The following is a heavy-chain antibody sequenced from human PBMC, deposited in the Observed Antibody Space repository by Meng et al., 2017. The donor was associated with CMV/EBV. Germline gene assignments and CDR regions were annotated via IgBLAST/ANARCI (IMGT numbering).Heavy chain of an antibody. J-gene: IGHJ4*02. CDR3: ARVTSRVAGAFDY. V-gene: IGHV4-30-4*08. Sequence: QVTLQESGPGLVEPSQTLSLTCTVSGGSISSGDYYWSWIRQPPGKGLEWIGYIYYSGSTYYNPSLKSRVTISVDTSKNQFSLKLSSVTAADTAVYYCARVTSRVAGAFDYWGQGTLVTVSS. CDR1: GGSISSGDYY. D-gene: IGHD1-14*01. CDR2: IYYSGST.